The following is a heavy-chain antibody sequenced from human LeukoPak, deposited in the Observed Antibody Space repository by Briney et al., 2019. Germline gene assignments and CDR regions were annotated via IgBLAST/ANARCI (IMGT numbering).Heavy chain of an antibody. Sequence: GGSLRLSCAASGFTFNRFWMSWVRQTPGKGLEWVATTKHDGSEKYYVDSVKGRFTISRDNARNSVYLQMSSLRVEDTDVYYCAKASWSGYYGINFDYWGQGILVTVSS. CDR3: AKASWSGYYGINFDY. V-gene: IGHV3-7*01. J-gene: IGHJ4*02. D-gene: IGHD3-3*01. CDR2: TKHDGSEK. CDR1: GFTFNRFW.